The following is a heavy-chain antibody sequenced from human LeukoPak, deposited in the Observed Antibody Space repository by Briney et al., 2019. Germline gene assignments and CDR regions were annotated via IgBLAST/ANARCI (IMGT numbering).Heavy chain of an antibody. CDR2: MNPNSGNT. CDR1: GYTFTSYD. CDR3: ARGPRYYDFWSGYNAGYYYYYYMDV. V-gene: IGHV1-8*01. J-gene: IGHJ6*03. D-gene: IGHD3-3*01. Sequence: ASVKVSCKASGYTFTSYDINWVRQATGQGLEWMGWMNPNSGNTGYAQKFQGRVTMTRNTSISTAYMELSSLRSEDTAVYYCARGPRYYDFWSGYNAGYYYYYYMDVWGKGITVTVSS.